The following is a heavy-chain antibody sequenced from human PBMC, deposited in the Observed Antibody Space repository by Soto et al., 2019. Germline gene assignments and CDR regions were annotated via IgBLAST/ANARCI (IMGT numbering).Heavy chain of an antibody. CDR1: GGTFSSYA. CDR2: IIPIFGTA. J-gene: IGHJ6*03. V-gene: IGHV1-69*13. CDR3: ARVIGSSSSRYMDV. D-gene: IGHD6-6*01. Sequence: ASVKVSCKASGGTFSSYAISWVRQAPGQGLEWMGGIIPIFGTANYAQKFQGRVTITADESTSTAYMELSSLRSEDTAVYYCARVIGSSSSRYMDVWGKGTTVTVSS.